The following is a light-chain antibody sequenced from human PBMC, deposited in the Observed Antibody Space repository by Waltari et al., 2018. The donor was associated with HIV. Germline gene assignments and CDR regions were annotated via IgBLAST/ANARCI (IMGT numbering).Light chain of an antibody. Sequence: VLPHPPPVSVPPGQTARITCGGANLRSQRVIWYQQKPGQAPLLVVFDDGDRPSGIPERFSGSNSENTATLTIGRVEAGDEADYYCQLWDTTSDHPVFGGGTKLTVL. V-gene: IGLV3-21*02. J-gene: IGLJ3*02. CDR2: DDG. CDR1: NLRSQR. CDR3: QLWDTTSDHPV.